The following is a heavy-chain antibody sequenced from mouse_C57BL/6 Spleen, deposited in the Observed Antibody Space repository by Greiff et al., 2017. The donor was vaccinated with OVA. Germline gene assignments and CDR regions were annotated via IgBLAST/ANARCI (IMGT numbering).Heavy chain of an antibody. J-gene: IGHJ4*01. Sequence: QVQLQQSGAELVRPGASVTLSCKASGYTFTDYEMHWVKQTPVHGLEWIGAIDPETGGTAYNQKFKGKAILTADKSSSTAYMELRSLTSEDSADYYCAKGIYRDSYYDAMDDWGQGTSVTVSS. CDR2: IDPETGGT. D-gene: IGHD2-1*01. CDR3: AKGIYRDSYYDAMDD. CDR1: GYTFTDYE. V-gene: IGHV1-15*01.